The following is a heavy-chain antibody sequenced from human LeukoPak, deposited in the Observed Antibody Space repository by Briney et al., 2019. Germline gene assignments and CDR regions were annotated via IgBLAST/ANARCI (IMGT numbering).Heavy chain of an antibody. CDR1: GYTFIGYS. J-gene: IGHJ4*02. CDR2: ITPYNGNT. CDR3: AREYGGNPGLFGY. V-gene: IGHV1-18*01. D-gene: IGHD4-23*01. Sequence: SVKVSCKASGYTFIGYSISWVRQAPGHGLEWMGWITPYNGNTNYVQNFQGRVTMTTDTSTSTAYMKLRSLRSDDTAVYYCAREYGGNPGLFGYWGQGTLVTVSS.